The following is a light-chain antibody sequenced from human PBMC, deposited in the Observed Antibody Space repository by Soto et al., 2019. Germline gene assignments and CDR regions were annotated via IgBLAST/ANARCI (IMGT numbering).Light chain of an antibody. CDR1: QSVSSD. Sequence: EIVLTQSPATLSLSPGARATLSCRASQSVSSDLGWYQQKPGQAPRLLIYDASNRATGIPPRFSGSGSETAFTLTVSSLEAEDFAVYYCQQRSNWITVGQGTRLEI. V-gene: IGKV3-11*01. CDR2: DAS. J-gene: IGKJ5*01. CDR3: QQRSNWIT.